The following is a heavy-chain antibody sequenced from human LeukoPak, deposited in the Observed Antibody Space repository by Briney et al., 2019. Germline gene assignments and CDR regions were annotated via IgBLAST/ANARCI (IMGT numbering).Heavy chain of an antibody. CDR1: GFTFSSYA. CDR2: ISGSGVGT. Sequence: GGSLRLSCAASGFTFSSYAMSWVRQAPGKGLEWVSVISGSGVGTYYADSVKGRFTISRDNAKNSLYLQMNSLRAEDTAVYYCAREGVPAAMPRWFDPWGQGTLVTVSS. V-gene: IGHV3-23*01. CDR3: AREGVPAAMPRWFDP. D-gene: IGHD2-2*01. J-gene: IGHJ5*02.